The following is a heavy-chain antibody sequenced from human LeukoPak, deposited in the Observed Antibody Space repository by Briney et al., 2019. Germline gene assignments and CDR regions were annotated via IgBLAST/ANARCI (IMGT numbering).Heavy chain of an antibody. CDR2: IIPILGIA. CDR3: ARGSLMAGDDYFDY. D-gene: IGHD6-19*01. CDR1: GGTFSSYA. V-gene: IGHV1-69*04. J-gene: IGHJ4*02. Sequence: SVKVSCKASGGTFSSYAISWVRQAPGQGLEWMGRIIPILGIANYAQKFQGRVTITADKSTSTAYMELSSLRSEDTAVYYCARGSLMAGDDYFDYWGQGTLVTVSS.